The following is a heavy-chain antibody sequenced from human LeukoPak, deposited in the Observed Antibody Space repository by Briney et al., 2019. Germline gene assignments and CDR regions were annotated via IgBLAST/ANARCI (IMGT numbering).Heavy chain of an antibody. CDR1: GFTFSDYS. CDR2: IGIDSGNT. J-gene: IGHJ4*02. CDR3: ARDYKYAFDN. V-gene: IGHV3-48*01. Sequence: GGSLRLSCAASGFTFSDYSMNWVRQAPGKGREWISYIGIDSGNTNYAESVEGRFTISGDKAKNSLYRRMNSLRVEDTAVYYCARDYKYAFDNWGQGPLVTVFS. D-gene: IGHD5-24*01.